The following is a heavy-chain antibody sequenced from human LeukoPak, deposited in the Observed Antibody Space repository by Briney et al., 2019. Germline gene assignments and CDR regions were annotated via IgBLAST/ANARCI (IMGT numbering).Heavy chain of an antibody. CDR2: ISSSSSYI. CDR1: GFTFCSYS. Sequence: GGSLRLSCAASGFTFCSYSMNWVRQAPGKGLEWVSSISSSSSYIYYADSVKGRFTISRGNAKNSLYLQMNSLRAEDTAVYYCARGKVGDFWSGYYRYYYYYYMDVWGKGTTVTVSS. CDR3: ARGKVGDFWSGYYRYYYYYYMDV. V-gene: IGHV3-21*01. D-gene: IGHD3-3*01. J-gene: IGHJ6*03.